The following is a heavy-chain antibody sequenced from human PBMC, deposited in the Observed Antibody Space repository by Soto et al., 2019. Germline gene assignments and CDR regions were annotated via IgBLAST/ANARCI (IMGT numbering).Heavy chain of an antibody. D-gene: IGHD1-1*01. CDR1: GGTFSSYA. Sequence: GASVKVSCKASGGTFSSYAISWVRQAPGQGLEWMGGIIPIFGTANYAQKFQGRVTITADKSTSTAYMELSSLRSEDTAVYYCARDHLERRYYYYGMDVWGQGTTVTVSS. CDR2: IIPIFGTA. CDR3: ARDHLERRYYYYGMDV. J-gene: IGHJ6*02. V-gene: IGHV1-69*06.